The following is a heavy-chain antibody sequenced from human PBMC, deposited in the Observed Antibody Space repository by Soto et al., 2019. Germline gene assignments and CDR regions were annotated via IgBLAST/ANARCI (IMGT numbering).Heavy chain of an antibody. V-gene: IGHV3-7*01. CDR1: GLIMSSYW. Sequence: EVQLVESGGRLVQPGGSLTLSCAASGLIMSSYWMSWVRQAPGKGPEWVANIKQDGSQKYYVDSVKGRFTIYRDNTKNSLYLQMNSLRAEDTAVYYCASNIYYDFWSGYYAFDIWGQGTMVTVSS. CDR3: ASNIYYDFWSGYYAFDI. CDR2: IKQDGSQK. J-gene: IGHJ3*02. D-gene: IGHD3-3*01.